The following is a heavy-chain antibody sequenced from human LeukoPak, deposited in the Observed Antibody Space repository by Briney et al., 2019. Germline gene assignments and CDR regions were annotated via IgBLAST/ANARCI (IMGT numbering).Heavy chain of an antibody. D-gene: IGHD5-12*01. V-gene: IGHV3-23*01. CDR2: IGARGDVT. J-gene: IGHJ4*02. CDR1: GFAFSGYA. Sequence: PGGSLRLSCTVSGFAFSGYAMSWVRQAPGKGPEWVSSIGARGDVTYSADSVKGRFTISRDNSKNTLYLQMNSLRAEDTAVYYCARDSVGGQYSGYTYGQYWGQGTLVTVSS. CDR3: ARDSVGGQYSGYTYGQY.